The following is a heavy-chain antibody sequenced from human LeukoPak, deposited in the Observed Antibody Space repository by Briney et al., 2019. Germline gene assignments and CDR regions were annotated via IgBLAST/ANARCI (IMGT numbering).Heavy chain of an antibody. J-gene: IGHJ5*02. Sequence: PGGSLRLSCAASGFTFSTYNMNWVRQAPGKGLEWVSYISSSSSTIYYADSVKGRFTISRDNAKNSLYLQMNSLRAEDTAVYYCARDSPHASTSGDPWGQGTLVTVSS. CDR3: ARDSPHASTSGDP. CDR1: GFTFSTYN. CDR2: ISSSSSTI. V-gene: IGHV3-48*01. D-gene: IGHD6-6*01.